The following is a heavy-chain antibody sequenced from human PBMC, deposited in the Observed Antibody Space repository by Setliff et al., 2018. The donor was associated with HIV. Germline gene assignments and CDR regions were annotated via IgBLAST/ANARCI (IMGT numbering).Heavy chain of an antibody. Sequence: PGESLKISCAASGFTVSSNYMSWVRQAPGKGLEWVSVMWSDGTKYYADSVKGRFTISRDNSINLLYLHMHRLIAEDTAVYYCAKGVKYLDPWGQGTLVTVSS. J-gene: IGHJ5*02. CDR2: MWSDGTK. D-gene: IGHD2-2*02. CDR3: AKGVKYLDP. V-gene: IGHV3-53*01. CDR1: GFTVSSNY.